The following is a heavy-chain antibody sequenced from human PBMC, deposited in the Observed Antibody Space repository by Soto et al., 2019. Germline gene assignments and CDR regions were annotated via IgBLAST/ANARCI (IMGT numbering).Heavy chain of an antibody. CDR2: ITGSGGST. CDR1: GFTFSSYA. J-gene: IGHJ4*02. D-gene: IGHD3-22*01. CDR3: AKRYYDSSVFDY. Sequence: GGSLRLSCAASGFTFSSYAMSWVRQAPGKGLEWVSAITGSGGSTYYADSVKGRFTISRDNSKNTLYLQMNSLRAEDTAVYYCAKRYYDSSVFDYWGQGTLVTVSS. V-gene: IGHV3-23*01.